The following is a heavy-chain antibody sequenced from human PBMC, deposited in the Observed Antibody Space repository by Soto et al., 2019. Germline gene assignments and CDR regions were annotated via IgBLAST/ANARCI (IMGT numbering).Heavy chain of an antibody. D-gene: IGHD6-13*01. V-gene: IGHV4-34*01. CDR2: VSRSGSS. J-gene: IGHJ4*02. Sequence: SLTCAVYGGSFSAYCWSWIRQPPGKGLEWIGEVSRSGSSNYNPSLKSRVTISVDTSKNQFSLRLSSVTAADTAVYYCARGLKGYSSSWYVDWGQGTQVTVSS. CDR1: GGSFSAYC. CDR3: ARGLKGYSSSWYVD.